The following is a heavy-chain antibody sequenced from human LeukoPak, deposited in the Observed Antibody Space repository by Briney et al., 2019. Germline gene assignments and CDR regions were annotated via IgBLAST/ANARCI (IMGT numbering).Heavy chain of an antibody. CDR1: GFSLSTSGVG. CDR3: ARTYAYYYGSGILNWFDP. D-gene: IGHD3-10*01. J-gene: IGHJ5*02. CDR2: IYWDDDK. Sequence: SGPTLVNPTQTLTLTCTFSGFSLSTSGVGVGWIRQPPGKALEWLALIYWDDDKRYSPSLKSRLTITKDTSKNQVVLTMTNMDPADTATYYCARTYAYYYGSGILNWFDPWGQGTLVTVSS. V-gene: IGHV2-5*02.